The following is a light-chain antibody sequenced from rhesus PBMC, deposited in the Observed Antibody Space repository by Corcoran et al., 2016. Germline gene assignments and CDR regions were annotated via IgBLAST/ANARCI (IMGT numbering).Light chain of an antibody. J-gene: IGKJ4*01. CDR2: GAS. CDR3: QQDYSWPLT. Sequence: EIVMTQSPATLSLSPGERATLSCRASQSVSSSLAWYQQRPGQAPKLLSYGASSRATGIPDRFSGRGSGTEFTLTISSLEPEDVGVYYCQQDYSWPLTFGGGTKVELK. V-gene: IGKV3-42*01. CDR1: QSVSSS.